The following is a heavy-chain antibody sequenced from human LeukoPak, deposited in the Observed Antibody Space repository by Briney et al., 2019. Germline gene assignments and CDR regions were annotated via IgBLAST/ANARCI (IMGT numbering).Heavy chain of an antibody. CDR1: GGSISSYY. CDR2: IYYSGST. V-gene: IGHV4-59*08. J-gene: IGHJ4*02. D-gene: IGHD6-13*01. CDR3: ARQGGYSTPTLDY. Sequence: SETQSLTCTVSGGSISSYYWSWIRQPPGKGLEWIGYIYYSGSTNYNPSLKSRVTISVDTSKNQFSLKLSSVTAADTAVYYCARQGGYSTPTLDYWGQGTLVTVSS.